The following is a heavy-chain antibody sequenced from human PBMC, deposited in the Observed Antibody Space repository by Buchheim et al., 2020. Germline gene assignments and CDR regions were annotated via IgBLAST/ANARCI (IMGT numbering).Heavy chain of an antibody. D-gene: IGHD6-6*01. CDR2: INHSGST. CDR1: GGSFSGYY. V-gene: IGHV4-34*01. Sequence: QVQLQQWGAGLLKPSETLSLTCAVYGGSFSGYYWSWIRQPPGKGLEWIGEINHSGSTNYNPSLKSRVTISVDTSKNQFSLKLSSVTAADTAVYYCAREWRQGIAARPFFDLWGRGTL. J-gene: IGHJ2*01. CDR3: AREWRQGIAARPFFDL.